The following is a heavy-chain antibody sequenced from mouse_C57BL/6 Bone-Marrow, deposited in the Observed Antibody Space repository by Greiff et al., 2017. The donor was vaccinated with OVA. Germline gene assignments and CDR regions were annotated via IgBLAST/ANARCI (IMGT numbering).Heavy chain of an antibody. CDR2: IYPGDGDT. J-gene: IGHJ1*03. D-gene: IGHD1-1*01. CDR3: AREAITTVAHWYFDV. V-gene: IGHV1-80*01. CDR1: GYAFSSYW. Sequence: VQVVESGAELVKPGASVKISCKASGYAFSSYWMNWVKQRPGKGLEWIGQIYPGDGDTNYNGKFKGKATLTADKSSSTAYMQLSSLTSEDSAVYFCAREAITTVAHWYFDVWGTGTTVTVSS.